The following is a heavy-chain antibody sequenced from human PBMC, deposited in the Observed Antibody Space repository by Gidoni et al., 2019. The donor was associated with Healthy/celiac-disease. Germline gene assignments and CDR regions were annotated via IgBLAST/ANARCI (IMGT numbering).Heavy chain of an antibody. D-gene: IGHD4-4*01. CDR3: TRGLSNYALGDAFDI. J-gene: IGHJ3*02. CDR1: GLTFGDYA. V-gene: IGHV3-49*03. Sequence: EVQLVESGGGLVQPGRSLRLSCTASGLTFGDYAMSWFRQAPGKGLEWVGFIRSKAYGGTTEYAASVKGRFTISRDDSKSIAYLQMNSLKTEDTAVYYCTRGLSNYALGDAFDIWGQGTMVTVSS. CDR2: IRSKAYGGTT.